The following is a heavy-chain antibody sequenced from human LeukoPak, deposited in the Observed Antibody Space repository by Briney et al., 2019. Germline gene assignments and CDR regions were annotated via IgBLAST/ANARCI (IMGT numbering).Heavy chain of an antibody. CDR1: GGSISSYY. CDR2: IYYSGST. D-gene: IGHD4-23*01. Sequence: SETLSLTCTVSGGSISSYYCSWIRQPPGKGLERIGYIYYSGSTNYNPSLKSRVTISVDTSKNQFSLKLSSVTAADTAVYYCARGLTRGAFDYWGQGILVTVSS. CDR3: ARGLTRGAFDY. J-gene: IGHJ4*02. V-gene: IGHV4-59*01.